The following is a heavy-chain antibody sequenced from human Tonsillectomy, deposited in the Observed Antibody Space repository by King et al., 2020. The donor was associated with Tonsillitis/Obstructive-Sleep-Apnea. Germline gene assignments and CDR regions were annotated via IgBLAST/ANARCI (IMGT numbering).Heavy chain of an antibody. V-gene: IGHV4-31*03. CDR1: GGSISNGAYY. Sequence: VQLQESGPGLIKPSQTLSLTCTVSGGSISNGAYYWSWIRHRPGKVLEWIGYSYSSGTTSYNPSLKSRVSISIDTSKNRFSLSLTSVTVADTAIYYCARDGDGMGNKDNWFDPWGQGTLVTVSS. J-gene: IGHJ5*02. CDR2: SYSSGTT. D-gene: IGHD7-27*01. CDR3: ARDGDGMGNKDNWFDP.